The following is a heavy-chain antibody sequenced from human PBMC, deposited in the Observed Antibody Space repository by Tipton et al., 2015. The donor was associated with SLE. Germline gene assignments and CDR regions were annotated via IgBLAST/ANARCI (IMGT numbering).Heavy chain of an antibody. D-gene: IGHD1-26*01. Sequence: QLVQSGVEVKKPGASVKVSCKTSGYSFFTFGISWVRQAPGQGLEWMGWISAYNGNTNYAQNLQDRVIMTTDTSTSTAYMELRGLRSDDTAVYYCARVVSWAPTFDYWGQGTLVTVSS. CDR1: GYSFFTFG. V-gene: IGHV1-18*01. J-gene: IGHJ4*02. CDR2: ISAYNGNT. CDR3: ARVVSWAPTFDY.